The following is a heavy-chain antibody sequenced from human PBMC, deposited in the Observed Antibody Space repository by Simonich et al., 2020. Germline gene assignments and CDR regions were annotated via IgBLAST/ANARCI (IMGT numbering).Heavy chain of an antibody. CDR1: GYTFTGYY. Sequence: QVQLVQSGAEVKKPGASVKVSCKASGYTFTGYYMHWVRQAPGQGLEWMGWINPNSGGKNYEKKFQGRVIMTRDTSISTAYMELSRLRSDDTAVYYCARVRFEAFDIWGQGTMVTVSS. CDR2: INPNSGGK. CDR3: ARVRFEAFDI. V-gene: IGHV1-2*02. J-gene: IGHJ3*02.